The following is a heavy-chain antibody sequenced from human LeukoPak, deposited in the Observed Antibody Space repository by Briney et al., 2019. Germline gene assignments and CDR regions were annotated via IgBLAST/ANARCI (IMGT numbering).Heavy chain of an antibody. J-gene: IGHJ4*02. V-gene: IGHV1-2*04. Sequence: ASVKVSCKASGYTFPSYFMHWVRQAPGQGLEWMGWINPNSGGTNYAQKFQGWVTMTRDTSISTAYMELSRLRSDDTAVYYCARSRAAGTVDYWGQGTLVTVSS. CDR1: GYTFPSYF. D-gene: IGHD6-13*01. CDR3: ARSRAAGTVDY. CDR2: INPNSGGT.